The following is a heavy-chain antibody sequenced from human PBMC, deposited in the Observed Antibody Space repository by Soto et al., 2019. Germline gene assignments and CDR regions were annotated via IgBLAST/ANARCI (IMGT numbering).Heavy chain of an antibody. J-gene: IGHJ1*01. Sequence: QVQLVQSGAEVKKPGASVKVSCKASGYTFTSYGISWVRQAPGQGLEWMGWISAYNSNTNYAQKLQGRVTMTTDTSTSTAYMELRSLRSDDTAVYYCARDLLSNYDFWSGYYLLGEYFQHWGQGTLVTVSS. CDR2: ISAYNSNT. CDR1: GYTFTSYG. V-gene: IGHV1-18*01. D-gene: IGHD3-3*01. CDR3: ARDLLSNYDFWSGYYLLGEYFQH.